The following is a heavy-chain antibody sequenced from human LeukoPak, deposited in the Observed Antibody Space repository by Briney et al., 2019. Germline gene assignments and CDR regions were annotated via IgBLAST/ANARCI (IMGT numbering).Heavy chain of an antibody. J-gene: IGHJ4*02. D-gene: IGHD3-22*01. CDR1: GGTFSSYA. Sequence: SVKVSCKASGGTFSSYAISWVRQAPGQGLGWMGRIIPIFGTANYAQKFRGRVTITTDESTSTAYMELSSLRSEDTAVYYCARDEDYYDSSGYVWGQGTLVTVSS. CDR3: ARDEDYYDSSGYV. CDR2: IIPIFGTA. V-gene: IGHV1-69*05.